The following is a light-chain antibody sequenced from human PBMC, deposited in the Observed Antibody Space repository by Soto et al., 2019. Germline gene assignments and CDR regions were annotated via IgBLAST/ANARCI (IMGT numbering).Light chain of an antibody. V-gene: IGLV1-40*01. Sequence: SVLTQPPSVSGALGQKVTISCTGSSSNIGAGYDVNWYHQLPGTAPKLLIHGNSNRPSGVPDRFSGSKSGTSASLAITGLQAEDEADYFCQSYDSSLSGYVFGTGTRSP. CDR3: QSYDSSLSGYV. CDR1: SSNIGAGYD. CDR2: GNS. J-gene: IGLJ1*01.